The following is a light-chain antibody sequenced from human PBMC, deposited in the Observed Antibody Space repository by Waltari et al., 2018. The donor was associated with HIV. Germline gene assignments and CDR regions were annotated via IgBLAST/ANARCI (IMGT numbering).Light chain of an antibody. CDR3: MQSIKLPLT. CDR1: QSLLHTDGKTY. J-gene: IGKJ4*01. Sequence: MVLTQTPLSLSVTPGQPASISCKSRQSLLHTDGKTYLYWYLQKAGQPPQLLINELSNRFYRVPDRFSGGGSGTEFSLKISRVEAEDVGTYYCMQSIKLPLTFGGGTKVEIK. CDR2: ELS. V-gene: IGKV2D-29*01.